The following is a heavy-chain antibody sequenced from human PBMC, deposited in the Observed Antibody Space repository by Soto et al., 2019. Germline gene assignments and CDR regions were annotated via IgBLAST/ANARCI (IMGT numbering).Heavy chain of an antibody. CDR2: INHSGST. J-gene: IGHJ4*02. CDR3: ASAVYGSGLDY. Sequence: QVQLQQWGAGLLKPSETLSLTCAVYGGSFSGYYWSWIRQPPGKGLEWIGEINHSGSTNYNPSLKSRVTISVDASKNLFSLKLSSVTAADTAVYYCASAVYGSGLDYWGQGTLVTVSS. V-gene: IGHV4-34*01. D-gene: IGHD3-10*01. CDR1: GGSFSGYY.